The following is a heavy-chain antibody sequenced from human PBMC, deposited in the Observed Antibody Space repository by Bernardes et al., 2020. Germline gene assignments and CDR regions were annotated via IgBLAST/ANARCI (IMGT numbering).Heavy chain of an antibody. CDR2: IISSSSYI. CDR1: VFTFSSYS. V-gene: IGHV3-21*01. J-gene: IGHJ6*02. CDR3: ARDPAGNYYYGMDV. D-gene: IGHD6-13*01. Sequence: GSLRIPSAAPVFTFSSYSMNWVRPAPGKGLEWVSSIISSSSYIYYADSVKGRFTISRDNAKNSLYLQMNSLRAEDTAVYYCARDPAGNYYYGMDVWGQGTTVTVSS.